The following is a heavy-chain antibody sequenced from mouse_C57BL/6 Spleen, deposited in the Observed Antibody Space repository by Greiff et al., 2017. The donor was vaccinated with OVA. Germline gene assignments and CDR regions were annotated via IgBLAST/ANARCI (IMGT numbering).Heavy chain of an antibody. D-gene: IGHD1-1*01. Sequence: VKLQQSGAELVKPGASVKISCKASGYAFSSYWMNWVKQRPGQGLEWIGQIYPGDGDTNYNGKFKGKATLTADKSSSTAYMQLSSLTSEDSSVYFCAGTTVVATGFDYWGQGTTLTVSS. CDR3: AGTTVVATGFDY. V-gene: IGHV1-80*01. CDR1: GYAFSSYW. J-gene: IGHJ2*01. CDR2: IYPGDGDT.